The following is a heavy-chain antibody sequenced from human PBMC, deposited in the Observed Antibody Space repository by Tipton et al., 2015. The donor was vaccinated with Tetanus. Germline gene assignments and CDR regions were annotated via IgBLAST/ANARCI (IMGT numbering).Heavy chain of an antibody. D-gene: IGHD6-13*01. CDR2: IYYTGRT. J-gene: IGHJ4*02. CDR1: GGSISSFY. Sequence: TLSLTCTVSGGSISSFYWSWIRQPPRKRLEWIGYIYYTGRTDYNPSLKSRVTISLDTSKNQFSLKLSSVTAADTAVYYCARGGIAAGGGGLDYWGQGTLVTVSS. V-gene: IGHV4-59*01. CDR3: ARGGIAAGGGGLDY.